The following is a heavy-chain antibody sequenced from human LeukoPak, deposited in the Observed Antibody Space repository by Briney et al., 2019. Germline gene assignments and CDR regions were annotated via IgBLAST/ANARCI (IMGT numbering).Heavy chain of an antibody. D-gene: IGHD6-13*01. J-gene: IGHJ4*02. CDR1: GFTFSSYG. V-gene: IGHV3-30*19. CDR3: ARDVGQQDYYFDY. CDR2: ISYDGSNK. Sequence: GRSLRLSCAASGFTFSSYGMHWVRQAPGKGLEWVAVISYDGSNKYYADSVKGRFTISRDNSKNTLYLQMNSLRAEDTAVYYCARDVGQQDYYFDYWGQGTLVTVSS.